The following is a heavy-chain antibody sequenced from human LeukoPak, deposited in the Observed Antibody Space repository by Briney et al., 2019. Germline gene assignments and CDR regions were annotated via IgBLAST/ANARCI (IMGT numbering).Heavy chain of an antibody. V-gene: IGHV3-66*01. CDR3: ARDRRGGYDWSFDY. CDR2: IDRDGST. D-gene: IGHD5-12*01. Sequence: GGSLRLSCAASGFTVSSNYMSWVRQAPGKGLEWVSVIDRDGSTYHADSVKGRFTLSRDNPKNTLYLQMNSLRAEDTAVYYCARDRRGGYDWSFDYWGQGTLVTVSS. CDR1: GFTVSSNY. J-gene: IGHJ4*02.